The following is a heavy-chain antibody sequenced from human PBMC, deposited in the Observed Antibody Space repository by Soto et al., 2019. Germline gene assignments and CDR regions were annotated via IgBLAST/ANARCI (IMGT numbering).Heavy chain of an antibody. Sequence: QVQLVQSGAEVKKPGSSVKVSCKASGGTFSSYTISWVRQAPGQGLEWMGRIIPILGIANYAQKFQGRVTITADKATSTAYMELSSLSSEDTDVYYCARDVRRRSFDLWGRGTLVTVSS. CDR3: ARDVRRRSFDL. CDR1: GGTFSSYT. J-gene: IGHJ2*01. CDR2: IIPILGIA. V-gene: IGHV1-69*08. D-gene: IGHD3-16*02.